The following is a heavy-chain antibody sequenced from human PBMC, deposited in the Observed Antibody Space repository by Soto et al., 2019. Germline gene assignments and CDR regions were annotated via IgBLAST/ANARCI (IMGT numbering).Heavy chain of an antibody. CDR2: ISSGGDTI. J-gene: IGHJ4*02. V-gene: IGHV3-48*02. CDR3: ARDRSTIYGVVTPLDY. CDR1: GFTFSPYS. Sequence: GGSLRLSCAVSGFTFSPYSMNWVRQAPGKGLEWISYISSGGDTIYYADSVRGRFTVSRGNTKNSLYLQMDSLRDEDTAVYYCARDRSTIYGVVTPLDYWGQGTLVTVSS. D-gene: IGHD3-3*01.